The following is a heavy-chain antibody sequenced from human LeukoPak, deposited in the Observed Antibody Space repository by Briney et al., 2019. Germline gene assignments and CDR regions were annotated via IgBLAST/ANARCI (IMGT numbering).Heavy chain of an antibody. CDR1: GFTFSSYG. CDR2: ISYDGSNK. D-gene: IGHD6-13*01. V-gene: IGHV3-30*18. Sequence: GGSLRLSCAASGFTFSSYGMHWVRQAPGKGLEWVAVISYDGSNKYYADSVKGRFTISRDNSKNTLYLQMNSLRAEDTAVYYCAKERVKGIAAADYYYGMDAWGQGTTVTVSS. CDR3: AKERVKGIAAADYYYGMDA. J-gene: IGHJ6*02.